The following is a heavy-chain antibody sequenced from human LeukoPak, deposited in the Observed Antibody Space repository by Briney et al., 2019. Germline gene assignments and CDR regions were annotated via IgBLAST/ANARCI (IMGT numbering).Heavy chain of an antibody. Sequence: GGFLRLSCAASGFTFSSYEMNWVRQAPGKGLEWVSYISSSGSTIYYADSVKGRFTISRDNAKNSLYLQMNSLRAEDTAVYYCARVLRYFDWLSATLDYWGQGTLVTVSS. D-gene: IGHD3-9*01. CDR3: ARVLRYFDWLSATLDY. CDR2: ISSSGSTI. CDR1: GFTFSSYE. V-gene: IGHV3-48*03. J-gene: IGHJ4*02.